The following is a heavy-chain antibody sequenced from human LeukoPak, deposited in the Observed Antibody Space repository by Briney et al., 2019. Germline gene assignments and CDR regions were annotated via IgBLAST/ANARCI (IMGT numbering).Heavy chain of an antibody. Sequence: SETLSLTCTFSGGSISSCYWSWIRQPAGKGLEWIGRIHSSGSTNYNPSLKSRVTMSVDTSKNQFSLRLSSVTAADTAVYYCARDRYYYDSSASPFDYWGQGTLVTVSS. CDR2: IHSSGST. V-gene: IGHV4-4*07. D-gene: IGHD3-22*01. CDR3: ARDRYYYDSSASPFDY. CDR1: GGSISSCY. J-gene: IGHJ4*02.